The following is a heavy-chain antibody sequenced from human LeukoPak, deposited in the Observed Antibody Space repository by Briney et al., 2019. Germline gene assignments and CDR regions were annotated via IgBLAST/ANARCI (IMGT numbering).Heavy chain of an antibody. CDR3: STLDYSSAYYSDY. V-gene: IGHV1-24*01. CDR2: FDPGHGET. CDR1: GYSLTELS. J-gene: IGHJ4*02. Sequence: ASVKVCCKVSGYSLTELSMHWVRQAPGKGLEWMGGFDPGHGETIYAQKFQGRVSMTEDTATDTAYMELNSQRPEDKAVDYCSTLDYSSAYYSDYWGQGTLVTVSS. D-gene: IGHD3-22*01.